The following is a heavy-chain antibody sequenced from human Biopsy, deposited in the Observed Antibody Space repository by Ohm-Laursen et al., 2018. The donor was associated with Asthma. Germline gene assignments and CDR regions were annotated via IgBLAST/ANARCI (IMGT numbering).Heavy chain of an antibody. Sequence: GSLRLSCAASGFTFSSYWMSWVRQAPGKGLEWVANIKKDGSEKYYVDPVKGRFTISRDNAKNSLYLHMNSLRAEDTAVYYCARGGYCTSPTCPWGRYATDVWGQGTTVTVSS. D-gene: IGHD2-2*01. CDR1: GFTFSSYW. V-gene: IGHV3-7*01. CDR3: ARGGYCTSPTCPWGRYATDV. J-gene: IGHJ6*02. CDR2: IKKDGSEK.